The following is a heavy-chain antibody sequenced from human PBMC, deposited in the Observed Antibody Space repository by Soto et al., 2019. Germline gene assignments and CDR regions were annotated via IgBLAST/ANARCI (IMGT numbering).Heavy chain of an antibody. Sequence: SETLSLTCTVSGGSSSSSSYYWGWIRQPPGKGLEWIGSIYYSGSTYYNPSLKSRVTISVDTSKNQFSLKLSSVTAADTAVYYCARLDGDDILTGYYINWFDPWGQGTLVTVSS. J-gene: IGHJ5*02. D-gene: IGHD3-9*01. CDR3: ARLDGDDILTGYYINWFDP. CDR2: IYYSGST. V-gene: IGHV4-39*01. CDR1: GGSSSSSSYY.